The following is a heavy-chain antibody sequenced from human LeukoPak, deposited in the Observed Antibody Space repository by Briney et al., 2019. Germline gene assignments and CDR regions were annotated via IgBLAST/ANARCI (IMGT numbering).Heavy chain of an antibody. CDR2: IYPGDSDT. CDR3: ARLQFNNYGAAAY. Sequence: ASVKVSCKASGYTFTSYDINWVRQATGQGLEWMGIIYPGDSDTRYSPSFQGQVTISADKSISTAYLQWSSLKASDTAMYYCARLQFNNYGAAAYWGQGTLVTVSS. D-gene: IGHD4-17*01. V-gene: IGHV5-51*01. CDR1: GYTFTSYD. J-gene: IGHJ4*02.